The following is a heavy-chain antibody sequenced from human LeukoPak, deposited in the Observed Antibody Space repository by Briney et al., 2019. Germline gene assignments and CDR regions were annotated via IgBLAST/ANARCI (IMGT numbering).Heavy chain of an antibody. Sequence: GGSLRLSCAASGFTFSSYWMHWVRQAPGKGLEWVAVISYDGSNKYYADSVKGRFTISRDNSKNTLYLQMNSLRAEDTAVYYCARVVERHLDYWGQGTLVTVSS. CDR3: ARVVERHLDY. V-gene: IGHV3-30-3*01. J-gene: IGHJ4*02. CDR1: GFTFSSYW. D-gene: IGHD1-1*01. CDR2: ISYDGSNK.